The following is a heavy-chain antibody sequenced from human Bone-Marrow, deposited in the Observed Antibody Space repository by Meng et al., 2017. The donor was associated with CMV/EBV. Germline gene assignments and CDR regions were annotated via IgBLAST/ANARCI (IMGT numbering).Heavy chain of an antibody. Sequence: SLKISCVASGFTFDDYAMHWVRQAPGKGLEWVSGINWNSGNLGYADSVEGRFTISRDNAKNSLYLQMNSLRTEDTALYYCAKEAWRGTFDIWGQGTRVTVSS. J-gene: IGHJ3*02. D-gene: IGHD3-3*01. CDR2: INWNSGNL. CDR3: AKEAWRGTFDI. CDR1: GFTFDDYA. V-gene: IGHV3-9*01.